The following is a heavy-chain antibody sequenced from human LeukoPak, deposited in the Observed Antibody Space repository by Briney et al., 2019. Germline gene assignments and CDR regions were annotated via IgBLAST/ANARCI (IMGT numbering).Heavy chain of an antibody. V-gene: IGHV3-21*01. D-gene: IGHD5-12*01. CDR1: GFTFSSYI. Sequence: GPLRLSCAASGFTFSSYIMTWVRQAPGKGLEWVSSISSSSNYIYYADSLKGRFTISRDNAKNSLFLQMNSLRAEDTALYYCAREGLVAPNAFDVWGQGTMVTVSS. CDR3: AREGLVAPNAFDV. J-gene: IGHJ3*01. CDR2: ISSSSNYI.